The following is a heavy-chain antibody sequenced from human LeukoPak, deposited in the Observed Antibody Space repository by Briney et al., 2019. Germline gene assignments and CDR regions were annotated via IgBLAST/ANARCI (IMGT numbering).Heavy chain of an antibody. CDR1: GFTFSSYS. J-gene: IGHJ4*02. D-gene: IGHD6-19*01. CDR3: AKQRSGGSGWCMDY. V-gene: IGHV3-30*18. CDR2: ISYDGSGQ. Sequence: GSLRLSCAASGFTFSSYSMNWVRQAPGKGLEWVTVISYDGSGQYYTDSVKGRFTISRDDSKNTLYLQMNSLRAEDTAVYYCAKQRSGGSGWCMDYWGQGTLVTVSS.